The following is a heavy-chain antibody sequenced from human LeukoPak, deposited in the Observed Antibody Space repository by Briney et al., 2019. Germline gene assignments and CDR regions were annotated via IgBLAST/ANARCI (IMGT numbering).Heavy chain of an antibody. CDR1: GYSISSGYY. V-gene: IGHV4-38-2*01. Sequence: PSETLSLTCAVSGYSISSGYYWGWIRQPPGKGLEWIGSIYHSGSTYYNPSLKSRVTISVDTSKNQFSLKLSSVTAADTAVYYCARHPLAVAGHFDYWGQGTLVTISS. CDR2: IYHSGST. CDR3: ARHPLAVAGHFDY. D-gene: IGHD6-19*01. J-gene: IGHJ4*02.